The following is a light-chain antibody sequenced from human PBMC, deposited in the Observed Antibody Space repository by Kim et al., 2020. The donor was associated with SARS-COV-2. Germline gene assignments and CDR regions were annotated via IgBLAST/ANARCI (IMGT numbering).Light chain of an antibody. CDR2: GKN. V-gene: IGLV3-19*01. CDR1: SLRSYY. Sequence: SSELTQDPAVSVALGQTVRITCQGDSLRSYYATWYQQKPGKAPMLVIYGKNSRPSGIPDRFSASSSGNTASLTITGTQAGDEADYYCNSRDSNDNVIFGG. CDR3: NSRDSNDNVI. J-gene: IGLJ2*01.